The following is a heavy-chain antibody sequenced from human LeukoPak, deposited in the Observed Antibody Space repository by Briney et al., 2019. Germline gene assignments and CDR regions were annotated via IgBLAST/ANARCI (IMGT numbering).Heavy chain of an antibody. V-gene: IGHV1-2*06. CDR3: ARLAIGYGAGSKALSFDY. J-gene: IGHJ4*02. CDR2: INPNSGGT. D-gene: IGHD4/OR15-4a*01. CDR1: GYTFTGYY. Sequence: ASVKVSCKASGYTFTGYYMHWVRQAPGQGLEWMGRINPNSGGTNYAQKFQGRVTMTRDTSISTAYMELSRLRSDDTAVYYCARLAIGYGAGSKALSFDYWGQGTLVTVSS.